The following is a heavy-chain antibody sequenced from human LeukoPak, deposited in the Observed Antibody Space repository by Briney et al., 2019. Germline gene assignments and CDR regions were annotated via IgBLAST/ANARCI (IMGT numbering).Heavy chain of an antibody. CDR2: MNPNSGNT. Sequence: ASVKVSCKASGYTFTSYDINWVRQATGQGLEWMGWMNPNSGNTGYAQKFQGRVTITWNTSISTAFMDLSSLRSEDTAVYYCARARQYSSSPLDYWGQGTLVTVSS. D-gene: IGHD6-13*01. V-gene: IGHV1-8*03. CDR3: ARARQYSSSPLDY. J-gene: IGHJ4*02. CDR1: GYTFTSYD.